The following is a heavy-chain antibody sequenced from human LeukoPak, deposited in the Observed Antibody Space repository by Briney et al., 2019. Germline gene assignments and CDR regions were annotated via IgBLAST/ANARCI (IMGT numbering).Heavy chain of an antibody. J-gene: IGHJ2*01. CDR2: IQQDESEK. CDR1: GFTFSSYS. V-gene: IGHV3-7*01. Sequence: PGGSLRLSCAASGFTFSSYSMSWVRQAPGKGLEWVANIQQDESEKYYVDSVKGRFTISRDSARNSLYLQMNSLRAEDTAVYYCARDQRGWQLLSRLRQLYWYFDLWGRGTLVTVSS. D-gene: IGHD1-26*01. CDR3: ARDQRGWQLLSRLRQLYWYFDL.